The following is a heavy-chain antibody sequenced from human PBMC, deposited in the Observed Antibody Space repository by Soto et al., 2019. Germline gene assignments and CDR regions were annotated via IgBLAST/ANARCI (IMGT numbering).Heavy chain of an antibody. J-gene: IGHJ5*02. CDR2: IGTAGDT. V-gene: IGHV3-13*01. CDR3: ARGGYCSSTSCRGVGWFDP. CDR1: GFTFSSYD. Sequence: EVQLVESGGGLVQPGGSLRLSCAASGFTFSSYDMHWVRQATGKGLEWVSAIGTAGDTYYPGSVKGRFTISRENAKNSLYLQMNSLRAEDTAVYYCARGGYCSSTSCRGVGWFDPCGQGTLVTVSS. D-gene: IGHD2-2*03.